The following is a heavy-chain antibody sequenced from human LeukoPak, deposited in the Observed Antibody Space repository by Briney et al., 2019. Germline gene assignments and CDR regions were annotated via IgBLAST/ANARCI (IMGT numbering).Heavy chain of an antibody. CDR1: GGSISSYY. CDR3: AREVHGSGSYYSFDY. Sequence: SETLSLTCTVSGGSISSYYWSWIRQPAGQGLEWIGRIYTSGSTNYNPSHKSRVTMSVDTSKNQFSLKLSSVTAADTAVYYCAREVHGSGSYYSFDYWGQGTLVTVSS. CDR2: IYTSGST. D-gene: IGHD3-10*01. J-gene: IGHJ4*02. V-gene: IGHV4-4*07.